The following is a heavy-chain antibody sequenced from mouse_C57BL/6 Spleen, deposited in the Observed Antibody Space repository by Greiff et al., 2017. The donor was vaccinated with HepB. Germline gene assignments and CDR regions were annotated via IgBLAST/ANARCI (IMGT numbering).Heavy chain of an antibody. V-gene: IGHV1-80*01. D-gene: IGHD2-4*01. J-gene: IGHJ4*01. CDR1: GYAFSSYW. CDR2: IYPGDGDT. Sequence: QVQLQQSGAELVKPGASVKISCKASGYAFSSYWMNWVKQRPGKGLEWIGQIYPGDGDTNYNGKFKGKATLTADKSSSTAYMQLSSLTSEDSAVYFCARSAYYDYDGRTMDYWGQGTSVTVSS. CDR3: ARSAYYDYDGRTMDY.